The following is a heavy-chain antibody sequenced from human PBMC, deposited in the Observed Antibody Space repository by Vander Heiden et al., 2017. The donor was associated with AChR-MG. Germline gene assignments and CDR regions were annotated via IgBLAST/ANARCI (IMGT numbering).Heavy chain of an antibody. J-gene: IGHJ4*02. CDR2: IYYSGNT. CDR3: ARGIYDYVWGSYRYPDY. Sequence: QLQLQESGPGLVKPSETLSLTCTVSGVSLISSSDYGGWLRQPPGKGLEWIGSIYYSGNTYYNPSLKSRVTISVDTSKNQFSLKLSSVTAADTAVYYCARGIYDYVWGSYRYPDYWGQGTLVTVSS. D-gene: IGHD3-16*02. CDR1: GVSLISSSDY. V-gene: IGHV4-39*01.